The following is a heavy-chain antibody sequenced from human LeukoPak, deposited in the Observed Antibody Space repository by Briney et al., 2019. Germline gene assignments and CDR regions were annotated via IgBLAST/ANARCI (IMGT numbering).Heavy chain of an antibody. Sequence: GRSLRLSCAASGFTFSSYWMHWVRQAPGKGLVWVSRIKSDGSTTTYADSVKGRFTISRGNAKNTLYLQMNSLRAEDTAVYYCARVVDTHFDYWGQGALVTVSS. CDR3: ARVVDTHFDY. CDR2: IKSDGSTT. CDR1: GFTFSSYW. D-gene: IGHD5-18*01. V-gene: IGHV3-74*01. J-gene: IGHJ4*02.